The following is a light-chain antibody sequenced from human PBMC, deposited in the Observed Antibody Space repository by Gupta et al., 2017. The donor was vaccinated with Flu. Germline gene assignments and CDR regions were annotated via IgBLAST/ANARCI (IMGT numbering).Light chain of an antibody. Sequence: QSVLTQPPSVSGPPGQRVTISCTGTNSSVGARYDVHWYQRLPGTAPKLLIFGNSNRPSGVPDRFSGSKSGTSASLAITGLQAEDEADYYCQSYDSSLSGLVFGGGTKLTVL. CDR1: NSSVGARYD. CDR2: GNS. CDR3: QSYDSSLSGLV. V-gene: IGLV1-40*01. J-gene: IGLJ2*01.